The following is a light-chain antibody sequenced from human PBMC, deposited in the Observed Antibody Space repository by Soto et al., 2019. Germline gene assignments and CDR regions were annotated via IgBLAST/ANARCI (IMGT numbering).Light chain of an antibody. CDR3: QQYVSSVT. V-gene: IGKV3-20*01. CDR2: GAS. CDR1: QSVDSSF. J-gene: IGKJ1*01. Sequence: EIVLTQSPCSLSLSPGERATLSCRASQSVDSSFFAWYQQKPGQAPRLLIYGASNRATGIPDRFSGRGSGTDFTLTITGLEPEDFAVYYCQQYVSSVTFGQGTKVEIK.